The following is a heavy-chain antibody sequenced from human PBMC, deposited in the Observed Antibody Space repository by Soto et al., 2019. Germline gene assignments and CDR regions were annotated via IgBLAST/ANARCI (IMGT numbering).Heavy chain of an antibody. Sequence: ASVKVSCKASGYTFTSYAMHWVRQAPGQRLEWMGWINAGNGNTKYSQKFQGRVTITADKSTSTAYMELSSLRSEDTAVYYCARRATVAGEILDYWGQGTLVTVS. D-gene: IGHD6-19*01. J-gene: IGHJ4*02. V-gene: IGHV1-3*01. CDR3: ARRATVAGEILDY. CDR2: INAGNGNT. CDR1: GYTFTSYA.